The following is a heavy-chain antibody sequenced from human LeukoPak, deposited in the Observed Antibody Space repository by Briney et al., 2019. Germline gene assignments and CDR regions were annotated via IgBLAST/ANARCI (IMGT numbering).Heavy chain of an antibody. CDR3: ARDRPTAYSGYDLGFDP. CDR1: GGSISSGSYY. CDR2: IYTSGSS. J-gene: IGHJ5*02. D-gene: IGHD5-12*01. Sequence: SETLSLTCTVSGGSISSGSYYWTWIRQPAGKGLEWIGRIYTSGSSNYNPSLKSRVTISVDTSKNQFSLKLSSVTAADTAVYYCARDRPTAYSGYDLGFDPWGQGTLVTVSS. V-gene: IGHV4-61*02.